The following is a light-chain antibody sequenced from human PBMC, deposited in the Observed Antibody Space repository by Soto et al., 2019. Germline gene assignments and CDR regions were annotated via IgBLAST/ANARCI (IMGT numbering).Light chain of an antibody. J-gene: IGLJ1*01. V-gene: IGLV2-11*01. CDR1: SGDVGGYNY. CDR2: DVS. Sequence: QSALTQPRSVSGSPGQSVIISCTGTSGDVGGYNYVSWYQQHPGKAPKLMIYDVSKRPSGVPDRFSGSKSGNTASLTISGLQAEDEADYYCCSYAGSYPLYVFGTGTKVTVL. CDR3: CSYAGSYPLYV.